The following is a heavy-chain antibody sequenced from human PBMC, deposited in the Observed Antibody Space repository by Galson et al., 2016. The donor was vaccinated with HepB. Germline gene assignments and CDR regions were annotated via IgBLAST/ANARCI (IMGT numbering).Heavy chain of an antibody. V-gene: IGHV3-7*03. CDR2: INQDGGEE. J-gene: IGHJ4*02. CDR3: ANHRG. D-gene: IGHD1-14*01. Sequence: SLRLSCAASGFTFSSHWMHWVRQAPGKGLAWVAHINQDGGEEYYVDSVKGRFTLPRDDAKNSLGLQINSLRAEDTAVFYCANHRGWGQGTLVTVSS. CDR1: GFTFSSHW.